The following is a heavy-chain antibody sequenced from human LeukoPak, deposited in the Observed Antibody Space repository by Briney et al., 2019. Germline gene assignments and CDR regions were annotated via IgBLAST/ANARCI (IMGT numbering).Heavy chain of an antibody. CDR3: ARAPVGFCSSGTCKRYFDY. V-gene: IGHV4-30-2*05. D-gene: IGHD2-15*01. J-gene: IGHJ4*02. CDR2: ISSSGRT. CDR1: GGSISSGGYS. Sequence: SETLSLTCAVSGGSISSGGYSWSWIRQPPGKGLEYIGYISSSGRTSYNPSLMSRVTMSVDTSKNQFSLKLNSVTAADTALYYCARAPVGFCSSGTCKRYFDYWGQGTRVTVSS.